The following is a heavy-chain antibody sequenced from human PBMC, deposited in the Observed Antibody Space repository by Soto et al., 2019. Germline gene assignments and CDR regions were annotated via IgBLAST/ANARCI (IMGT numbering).Heavy chain of an antibody. CDR1: GFTFGNYA. CDR3: AKSLVTPSDAFDL. D-gene: IGHD2-21*02. CDR2: ISDPGTST. Sequence: GGSLRLTCAASGFTFGNYAMNWVRQAPGKGLEWISSISDPGTSTYYANSVKGRFSMSRDNSKNTLFLQMNRLRADDTAVYFCAKSLVTPSDAFDLWGRGTLVTVSS. V-gene: IGHV3-23*01. J-gene: IGHJ3*01.